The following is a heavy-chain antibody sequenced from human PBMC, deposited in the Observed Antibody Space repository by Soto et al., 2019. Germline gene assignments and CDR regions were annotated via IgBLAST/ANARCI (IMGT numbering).Heavy chain of an antibody. CDR3: AHKGPGYGIVNV. CDR2: IYWDDDK. Sequence: GSGPTLVKPPQNPTPTRTFSGFPLSTCGGGVGWIRQPPGKALEWLALIYWDDDKRYSPSLKSRLTITKDTSKNQVVLTMTNMDPVDTATYYCAHKGPGYGIVNVWGQGTTVTVSS. D-gene: IGHD4-17*01. CDR1: GFPLSTCGGG. J-gene: IGHJ6*02. V-gene: IGHV2-5*02.